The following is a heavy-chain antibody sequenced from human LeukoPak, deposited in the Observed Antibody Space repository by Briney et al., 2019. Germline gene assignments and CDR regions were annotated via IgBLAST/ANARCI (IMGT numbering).Heavy chain of an antibody. J-gene: IGHJ4*02. CDR2: TYYRSKWYN. Sequence: SQTLSLTCAISGDSVSSNSAACNWIRQSPSRGLEWLGRTYYRSKWYNDYAVSVKSRITIHPDTSKHQFSLQLNSVTPEDAAVYYCARSSGWYNYWGQGTLVTVSS. V-gene: IGHV6-1*01. D-gene: IGHD6-19*01. CDR1: GDSVSSNSAA. CDR3: ARSSGWYNY.